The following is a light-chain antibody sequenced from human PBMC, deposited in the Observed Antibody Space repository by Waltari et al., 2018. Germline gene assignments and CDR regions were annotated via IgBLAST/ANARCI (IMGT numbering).Light chain of an antibody. J-gene: IGKJ1*01. V-gene: IGKV1-6*01. CDR1: QGIRND. Sequence: AIQMTQSPSSLSASVGDRVTITCRASQGIRNDLGWYQQKPGKAPKLLIYAASSLQSGVPARFSGTGAGTDFTLTISSLQPEDFATYYCLQDYIYPWTFGQGTKVEIK. CDR3: LQDYIYPWT. CDR2: AAS.